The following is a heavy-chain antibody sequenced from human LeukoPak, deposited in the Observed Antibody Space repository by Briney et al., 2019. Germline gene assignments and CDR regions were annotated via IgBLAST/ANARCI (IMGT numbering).Heavy chain of an antibody. CDR1: GFTYSSYA. J-gene: IGHJ4*02. D-gene: IGHD6-19*01. V-gene: IGHV3-23*01. Sequence: GGSLRLSCAASGFTYSSYAMSWVRQAPGKGLEWVSAITDSGARTYYAESVKGRFIISRDNSKNTLYLQVNSLRGDDTAVYFCARETPPPGWYTVDDWGQGTLVTVSS. CDR3: ARETPPPGWYTVDD. CDR2: ITDSGART.